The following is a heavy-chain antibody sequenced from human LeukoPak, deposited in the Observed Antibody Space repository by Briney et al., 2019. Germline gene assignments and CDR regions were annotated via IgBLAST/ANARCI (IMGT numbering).Heavy chain of an antibody. CDR1: GYTFTSYY. CDR2: ISAYNGNT. CDR3: ARVRGAGSSWYYYGMDV. V-gene: IGHV1-18*04. D-gene: IGHD6-13*01. J-gene: IGHJ6*02. Sequence: ASVKVSCKASGYTFTSYYMHWVRQAPGQGLEWMGWISAYNGNTNYAQKLQGRVTMTTDTSTSTAYMELRSLRSDDTAVYYCARVRGAGSSWYYYGMDVWGQGTTVTVSS.